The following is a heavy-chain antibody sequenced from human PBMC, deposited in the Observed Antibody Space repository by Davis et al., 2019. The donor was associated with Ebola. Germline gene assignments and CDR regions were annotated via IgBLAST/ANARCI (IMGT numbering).Heavy chain of an antibody. CDR3: ARLGLYGDYVLPHY. V-gene: IGHV7-4-1*02. CDR2: INTKTGNP. CDR1: GYTFNRYG. Sequence: ASVKVSCKASGYTFNRYGMNWVRQAPGQGPEWMGWINTKTGNPTYAQGFTGRFVFSLDTSVSTAYLQISSLKAEDTAVYYCARLGLYGDYVLPHYWGQGTLVTVSS. J-gene: IGHJ4*02. D-gene: IGHD4-17*01.